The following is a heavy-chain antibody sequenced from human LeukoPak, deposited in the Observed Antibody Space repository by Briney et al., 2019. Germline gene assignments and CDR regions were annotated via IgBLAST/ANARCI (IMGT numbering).Heavy chain of an antibody. Sequence: SVKVSCKASGGTFSSYAISWVRQAPGQGLEWMGRIIPILGIANYAQKFQGRVTITADKSTSTAYMELSSLRSEDTAVYYCARSNYYDSSGHRGPFDPWGQGTLVTVSS. CDR1: GGTFSSYA. CDR3: ARSNYYDSSGHRGPFDP. J-gene: IGHJ5*02. V-gene: IGHV1-69*04. D-gene: IGHD3-22*01. CDR2: IIPILGIA.